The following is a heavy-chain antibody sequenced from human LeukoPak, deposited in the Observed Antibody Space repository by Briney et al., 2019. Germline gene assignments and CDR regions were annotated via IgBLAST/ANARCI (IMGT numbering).Heavy chain of an antibody. CDR2: FDNSGST. Sequence: SETLSLTCTVSGGSISSSSYNWGWIRQPPGKGLEGFGSFDNSGSTNYNPSLKSRVTISVDTPKNQFSLILTSVTAADTAQYYCARHLYYSASAFWYIDLWGRGTLVIVSP. J-gene: IGHJ2*01. V-gene: IGHV4-39*01. D-gene: IGHD3-10*01. CDR1: GGSISSSSYN. CDR3: ARHLYYSASAFWYIDL.